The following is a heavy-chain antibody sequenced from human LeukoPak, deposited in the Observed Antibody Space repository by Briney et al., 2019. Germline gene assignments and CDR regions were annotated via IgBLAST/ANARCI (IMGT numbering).Heavy chain of an antibody. Sequence: GGSLRLSCAASGFTFDDYAMHWVRQAPGKGLEWVSGTSWNSGSIGYADSVKGRFTISRDNAKNSLYLQMNSLRAEDTALYYCAKDMGSSGYYYWFDPWGQGTLVTVSS. J-gene: IGHJ5*02. D-gene: IGHD3-22*01. CDR3: AKDMGSSGYYYWFDP. V-gene: IGHV3-9*01. CDR1: GFTFDDYA. CDR2: TSWNSGSI.